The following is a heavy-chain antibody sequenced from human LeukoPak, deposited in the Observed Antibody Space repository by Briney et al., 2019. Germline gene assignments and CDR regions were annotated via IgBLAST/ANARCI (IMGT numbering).Heavy chain of an antibody. J-gene: IGHJ4*02. CDR3: ARDKDTVTYFDY. V-gene: IGHV3-30*04. CDR2: ISYDGSNK. Sequence: PGGSLRLSCAASGFTFSSYPMHWVRQAPGKGPEWVAVISYDGSNKYYADSVKGRFTISRDTSKNTLYLQMNSLRAEDTAVYYCARDKDTVTYFDYWGQGTLVAVSS. D-gene: IGHD4-17*01. CDR1: GFTFSSYP.